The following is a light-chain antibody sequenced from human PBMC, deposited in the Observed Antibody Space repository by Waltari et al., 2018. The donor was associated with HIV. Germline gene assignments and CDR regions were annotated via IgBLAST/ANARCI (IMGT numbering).Light chain of an antibody. Sequence: DIVVIQSPDSLAVSLGERATINCKSSQSILSTAGNRHYLAWYQQRPGQAPKLLIYWASTRESGVPDRFSGSGSGTDFTLTINSLQAEDVAVYYCQQYYDTPYTFGQGTKLDI. CDR2: WAS. J-gene: IGKJ2*01. V-gene: IGKV4-1*01. CDR3: QQYYDTPYT. CDR1: QSILSTAGNRHY.